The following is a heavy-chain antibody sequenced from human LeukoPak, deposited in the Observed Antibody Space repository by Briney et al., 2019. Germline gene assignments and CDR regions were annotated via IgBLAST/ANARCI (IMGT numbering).Heavy chain of an antibody. CDR2: ISGSGARA. CDR3: AKEVVMGETNYYYYGMGV. V-gene: IGHV3-23*01. CDR1: GFNFRGYA. D-gene: IGHD1-26*01. Sequence: GGSLRLSCAASGFNFRGYAMSWVRQAPGKGLEWVSAISGSGARAHYAESVRGRFTISRDNSQNTLHLQMTSLRAEDTAVYYCAKEVVMGETNYYYYGMGVWGQGTTVTVSS. J-gene: IGHJ6*02.